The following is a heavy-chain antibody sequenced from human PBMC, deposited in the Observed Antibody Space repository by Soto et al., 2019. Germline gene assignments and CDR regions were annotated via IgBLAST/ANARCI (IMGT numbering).Heavy chain of an antibody. CDR1: GYSFTSYW. CDR2: IHPDDSDS. Sequence: PGESLKISCKGSGYSFTSYWIGWVRQMPGKGLEWMGIIHPDDSDSRYTPSFQGQVTISADRSISTTYLQWATLKASDTATYYCARLSGYSSGYYYGIDVWGQGTTVTVSS. CDR3: ARLSGYSSGYYYGIDV. J-gene: IGHJ6*02. D-gene: IGHD5-12*01. V-gene: IGHV5-51*01.